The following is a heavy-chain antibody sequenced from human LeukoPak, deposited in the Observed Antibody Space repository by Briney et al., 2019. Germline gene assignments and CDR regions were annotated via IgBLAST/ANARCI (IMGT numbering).Heavy chain of an antibody. J-gene: IGHJ4*02. Sequence: EGSLRLSCAASGFTFSSYAMSWVRQAPGKGLEWVSAISGSGGSTYYADSVKGRFTISRDNSKNTLYLQMNSLRAEDTAVYYCAKEAVLRYNWNDEPKDYWGQGTLVTVSS. V-gene: IGHV3-23*01. CDR2: ISGSGGST. CDR1: GFTFSSYA. CDR3: AKEAVLRYNWNDEPKDY. D-gene: IGHD1-1*01.